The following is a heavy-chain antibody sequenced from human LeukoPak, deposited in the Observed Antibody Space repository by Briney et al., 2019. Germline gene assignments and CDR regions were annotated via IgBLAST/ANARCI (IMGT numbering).Heavy chain of an antibody. CDR3: ARDKGSGSGSYYYYYMDV. CDR2: INHSGST. J-gene: IGHJ6*03. D-gene: IGHD1-26*01. Sequence: GSLRLSCAASGFTFSSYEMNWVRQAPGKGLEWIGEINHSGSTNYNPSLKSRVTISVDTSKNQFSLKLSSVTAADTAVYYCARDKGSGSGSYYYYYMDVWGKGTTVTISS. CDR1: GFTFSSYE. V-gene: IGHV4-34*01.